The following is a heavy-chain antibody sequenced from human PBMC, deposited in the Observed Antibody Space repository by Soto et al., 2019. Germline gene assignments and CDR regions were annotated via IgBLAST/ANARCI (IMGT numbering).Heavy chain of an antibody. CDR3: ARVPDR. J-gene: IGHJ5*02. CDR2: IYHSGST. D-gene: IGHD2-2*01. V-gene: IGHV4-30-2*01. Sequence: LSLTSPGSGFLISSGGYSWSWIRQPPGKGLEWIGYIYHSGSTYYNPSLKSRVTISVDRSKNQFSLELSSVTAADTAVYYCARVPDRWGQG. CDR1: GFLISSGGYS.